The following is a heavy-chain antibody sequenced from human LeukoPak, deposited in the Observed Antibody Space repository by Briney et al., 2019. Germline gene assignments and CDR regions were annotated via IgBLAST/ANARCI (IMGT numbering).Heavy chain of an antibody. V-gene: IGHV1-24*01. CDR2: FDPEDGEI. Sequence: GASVKVSCKVSVYTLTELSIHWVRQAPGKGLEWMGGFDPEDGEIIYAQNFQGRVTMTEDTSTDTAYMELSSLRYEDTAVYYCALYYGDSAKGYYFDYWGQGTLVTVSS. CDR3: ALYYGDSAKGYYFDY. CDR1: VYTLTELS. D-gene: IGHD4-17*01. J-gene: IGHJ4*02.